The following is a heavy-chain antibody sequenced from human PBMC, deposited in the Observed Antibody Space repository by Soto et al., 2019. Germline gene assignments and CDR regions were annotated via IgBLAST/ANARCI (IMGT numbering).Heavy chain of an antibody. Sequence: SETLSLTCAVYGGSFSGYYWSWIRQPPGKGLEWIGEINYSGSTHYNPSLKSRVTISLDTSKNQFSLKLNSVTAADTAVYYCARENYYALDYWGPGTLVTAPQ. V-gene: IGHV4-34*01. CDR1: GGSFSGYY. CDR2: INYSGST. D-gene: IGHD3-10*01. J-gene: IGHJ4*02. CDR3: ARENYYALDY.